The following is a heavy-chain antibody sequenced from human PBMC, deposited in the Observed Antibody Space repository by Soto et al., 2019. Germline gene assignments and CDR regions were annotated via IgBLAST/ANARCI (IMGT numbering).Heavy chain of an antibody. Sequence: QVQLVQSGAEVKKPGSSVKVSCKASGGIFSKFGISWVRQAPGQGLEWMGGIIPMFGTAHYAQKFQGRVTIIADESTTTVYMELSSLRSEDTAVDYCARPAAEESEFFDYWGQGTLVTVSS. D-gene: IGHD6-25*01. J-gene: IGHJ4*02. V-gene: IGHV1-69*01. CDR1: GGIFSKFG. CDR2: IIPMFGTA. CDR3: ARPAAEESEFFDY.